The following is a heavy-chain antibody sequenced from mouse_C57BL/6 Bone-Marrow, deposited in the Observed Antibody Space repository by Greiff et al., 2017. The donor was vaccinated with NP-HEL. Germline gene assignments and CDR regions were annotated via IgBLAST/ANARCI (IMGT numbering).Heavy chain of an antibody. J-gene: IGHJ1*03. V-gene: IGHV7-1*01. CDR1: GFTFSDFY. CDR2: SRNKANVYTT. CDR3: ARDLYGSSYDWYFDV. Sequence: EVQVVESGGGLVQSGRSLRLSCATSGFTFSDFYMEWVRQAPGKGLEWIAASRNKANVYTTEYSASVKGRFIVPRDTSQSILYLQMNALRAEDTAIYYCARDLYGSSYDWYFDVWGTGTTVTVSS. D-gene: IGHD1-1*01.